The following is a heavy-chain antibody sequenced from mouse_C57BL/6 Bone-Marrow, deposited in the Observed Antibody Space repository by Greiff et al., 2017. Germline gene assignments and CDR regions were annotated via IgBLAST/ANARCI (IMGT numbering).Heavy chain of an antibody. CDR1: GFTFSSYA. V-gene: IGHV5-4*01. CDR2: ISDGGSYT. Sequence: EVHLVESGGGLVKPGGSLKLSCAASGFTFSSYAMSWVRQTPEKRLEWVATISDGGSYTYYPDNVKGRFTISRDNDKNNLYLQMSHLKSEDTAMYYCARDWDYYGSSYDYFDYWGQGTTLTVSS. J-gene: IGHJ2*01. D-gene: IGHD1-1*01. CDR3: ARDWDYYGSSYDYFDY.